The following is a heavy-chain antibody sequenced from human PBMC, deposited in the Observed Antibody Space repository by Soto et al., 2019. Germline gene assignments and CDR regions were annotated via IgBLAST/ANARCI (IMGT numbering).Heavy chain of an antibody. Sequence: LEIRSLTYSVSGASLRGYYWSWIRQPPGKGLEWIGRIYATGSSDYNPSLKSRITISVDMSKKQFSLTLRSVTAADTAMYYCARDGTTDLRDWFGCWGQG. CDR2: IYATGSS. J-gene: IGHJ5*01. V-gene: IGHV4-4*07. CDR3: ARDGTTDLRDWFGC. CDR1: GASLRGYY. D-gene: IGHD1-1*01.